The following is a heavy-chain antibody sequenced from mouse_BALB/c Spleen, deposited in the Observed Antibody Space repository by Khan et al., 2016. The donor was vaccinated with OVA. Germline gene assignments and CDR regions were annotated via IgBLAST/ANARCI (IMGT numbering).Heavy chain of an antibody. J-gene: IGHJ2*01. Sequence: EVQLLESGGGLVQPGGSRKLSCAASGFTFSRFGMHWVRQAPEQGLEWVAYISSGSSSIYYAATVKGRFTISRDNPKNTLFLQMTSLRSEDTAMYYCARDSNFDYWGQGTTLTVSS. CDR3: ARDSNFDY. V-gene: IGHV5-17*02. CDR1: GFTFSRFG. CDR2: ISSGSSSI.